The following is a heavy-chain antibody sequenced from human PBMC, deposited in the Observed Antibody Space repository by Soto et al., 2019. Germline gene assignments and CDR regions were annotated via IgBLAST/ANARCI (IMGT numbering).Heavy chain of an antibody. Sequence: SPRLSCAASGFTFTSYSMHWVRQAPGKGLERVAVIWYDGSNKYYADSVKVRFTITRENSKHTLYLEMNSLRNEDTAVYYCAKAEYGGNSFGGKFDSWGQGILVTVS. CDR3: AKAEYGGNSFGGKFDS. CDR1: GFTFTSYS. D-gene: IGHD4-17*01. CDR2: IWYDGSNK. V-gene: IGHV3-33*06. J-gene: IGHJ4*02.